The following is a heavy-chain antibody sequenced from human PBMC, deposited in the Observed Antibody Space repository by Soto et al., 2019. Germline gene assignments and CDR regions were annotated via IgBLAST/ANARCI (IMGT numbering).Heavy chain of an antibody. CDR3: VRDGTKTLRDWFDP. CDR2: IYATGTT. CDR1: GASISGYY. V-gene: IGHV4-4*07. Sequence: QVQLQESGPGLVKPSETLSLTCTVSGASISGYYWSWIRKSAGKGLEWIGRIYATGTTDYNPSLRSRVMKSVNTSKKQSSLKLRSVTAADTAVYYCVRDGTKTLRDWFDPWGQVISVTVSS. D-gene: IGHD1-1*01. J-gene: IGHJ5*02.